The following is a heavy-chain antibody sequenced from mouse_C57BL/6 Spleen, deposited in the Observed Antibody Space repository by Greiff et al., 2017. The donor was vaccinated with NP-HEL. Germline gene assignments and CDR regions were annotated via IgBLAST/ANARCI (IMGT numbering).Heavy chain of an antibody. D-gene: IGHD2-3*01. Sequence: VKLMESGPGLVAPSQCLSITCTVSGFSLTSYGVSWVRQPPGKGLEWLGVIWGDGCTNYHSALISRLSISKDNSKNQVFLKLNSLQTDDTATYYWAKPFYDGYWGNYAMDYWGQGTSVTVSS. CDR3: AKPFYDGYWGNYAMDY. V-gene: IGHV2-3*01. CDR2: IWGDGCT. CDR1: GFSLTSYG. J-gene: IGHJ4*01.